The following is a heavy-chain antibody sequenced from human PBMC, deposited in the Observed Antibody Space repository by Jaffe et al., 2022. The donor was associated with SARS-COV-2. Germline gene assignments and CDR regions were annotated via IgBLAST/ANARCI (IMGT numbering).Heavy chain of an antibody. J-gene: IGHJ5*02. CDR3: ASRLISGSYGWFDP. V-gene: IGHV3-48*02. CDR2: ISSSSSTI. Sequence: EVQLVESGGGLVQPGGSLRLSCAASGFTFSSYSMNWVRQAPGKGLEWVSYISSSSSTIYYADSVKGRFTISRDNAKNSLYLQMNSLRDEDTAVYYCASRLISGSYGWFDPWGQGTLVTVSS. CDR1: GFTFSSYS. D-gene: IGHD1-26*01.